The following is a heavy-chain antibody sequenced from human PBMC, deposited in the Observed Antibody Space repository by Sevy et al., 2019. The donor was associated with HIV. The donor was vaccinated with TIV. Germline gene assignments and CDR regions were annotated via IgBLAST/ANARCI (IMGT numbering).Heavy chain of an antibody. CDR1: GGSITSLY. CDR3: AGENAWGRGYS. CDR2: IYYNGHI. Sequence: SETLSLTCTVSGGSITSLYWNWIRQPPGKGLEWIANIYYNGHIKYKPSLKSRVTLSLDTSKNQFSLMLSSVTAADTAMYYCAGENAWGRGYSWGQGTLVTVSS. D-gene: IGHD1-26*01. J-gene: IGHJ4*02. V-gene: IGHV4-59*08.